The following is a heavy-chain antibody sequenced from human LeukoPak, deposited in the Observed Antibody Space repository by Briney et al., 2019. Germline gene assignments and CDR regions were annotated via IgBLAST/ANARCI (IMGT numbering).Heavy chain of an antibody. CDR1: GFSISSSGVA. CDR3: AHLTSGPYYYDF. V-gene: IGHV2-5*01. Sequence: SGPTLVNXTETLTLTCTCSGFSISSSGVAVGWIRQPPGKALEWLVHIYWNDDDRYSTSLRSRVTITRDTSENQVVLTMTNVDPVDTATYFCAHLTSGPYYYDFWGQGTLVTVSS. J-gene: IGHJ4*02. CDR2: IYWNDDD. D-gene: IGHD2-15*01.